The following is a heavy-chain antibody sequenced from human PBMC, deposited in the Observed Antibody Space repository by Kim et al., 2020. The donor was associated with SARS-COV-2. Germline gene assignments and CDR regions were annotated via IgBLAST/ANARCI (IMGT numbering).Heavy chain of an antibody. CDR3: ASSRYDFWCGYYFYY. CDR2: INHSGST. J-gene: IGHJ4*02. Sequence: SETLSLTCAVYGGSFSGYYWSWIRQPPGKGLEWIGEINHSGSTNYNPSLKSRVTISVDTSKNKFPLKLSSVTAADTAVYYCASSRYDFWCGYYFYYWGQG. D-gene: IGHD3-3*01. CDR1: GGSFSGYY. V-gene: IGHV4-34*01.